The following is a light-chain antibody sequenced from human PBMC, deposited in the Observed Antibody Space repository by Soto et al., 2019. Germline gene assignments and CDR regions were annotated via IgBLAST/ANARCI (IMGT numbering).Light chain of an antibody. Sequence: ETVMTQSPATLSVSPGERATLSCRASQSVSSNLAWYQHKPGQAPRLLIYGASTRPSSIPARFSGSGSGTDFALTITSLQSEDFAVYYCQQYNKWPLTFGGGTKVEIK. CDR1: QSVSSN. CDR3: QQYNKWPLT. CDR2: GAS. J-gene: IGKJ4*01. V-gene: IGKV3-15*01.